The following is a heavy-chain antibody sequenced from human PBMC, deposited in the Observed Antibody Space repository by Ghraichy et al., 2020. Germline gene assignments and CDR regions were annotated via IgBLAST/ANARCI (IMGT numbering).Heavy chain of an antibody. D-gene: IGHD1-26*01. CDR3: ASLGGRGATSPDY. CDR2: IYYSGST. Sequence: SETLSLTCTVSGGSISSGDYYWSWIRQPPGKGLEWIGYIYYSGSTYYNPSLKSRVTISVDTSKNQFSLKLSSVTAADTAVYYCASLGGRGATSPDYWGQGTLVTVSS. V-gene: IGHV4-30-4*01. J-gene: IGHJ4*02. CDR1: GGSISSGDYY.